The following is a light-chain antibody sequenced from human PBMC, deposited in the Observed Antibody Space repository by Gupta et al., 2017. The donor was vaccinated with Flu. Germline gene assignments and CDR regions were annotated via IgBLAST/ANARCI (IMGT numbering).Light chain of an antibody. J-gene: IGLJ3*02. CDR3: AAWDDSLSGWV. Sequence: ATISCSGSSSNIGSNYVYWYQQLPGTAPKLLIYRNNQRPSGVPDRFSGSKSGTSASLAISGLRSEDEADYYCAAWDDSLSGWVFGGGTKLTVL. V-gene: IGLV1-47*01. CDR1: SSNIGSNY. CDR2: RNN.